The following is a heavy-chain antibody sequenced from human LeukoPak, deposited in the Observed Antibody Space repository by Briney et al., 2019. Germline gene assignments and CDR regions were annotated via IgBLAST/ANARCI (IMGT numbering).Heavy chain of an antibody. CDR2: LHYGGST. V-gene: IGHV4-59*01. J-gene: IGHJ4*02. CDR3: ARGYSTSWTYYFDY. Sequence: PSETLSLTCTVSDGAITGYYWGWIRQPPGKGLDWIGHLHYGGSTNYNPSLKSRVNISVDTSKNHFSLKLSSVTAADTAVYYCARGYSTSWTYYFDYWGQGALVTVSS. D-gene: IGHD6-13*01. CDR1: DGAITGYY.